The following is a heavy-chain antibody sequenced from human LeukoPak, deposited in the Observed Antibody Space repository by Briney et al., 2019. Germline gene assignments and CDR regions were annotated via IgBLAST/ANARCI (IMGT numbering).Heavy chain of an antibody. CDR3: AKNRGGSYYSGSDY. V-gene: IGHV3-23*01. CDR2: VRGSDAGT. D-gene: IGHD1-26*01. Sequence: GGSLRLSCAASGFAFSSYAMNWARQAPGKGLEWVSAVRGSDAGTSYADSVKGRFTISRDNSKNTLYLQMNSLRAEDTAVYYCAKNRGGSYYSGSDYWGQGTLVTVSS. J-gene: IGHJ4*02. CDR1: GFAFSSYA.